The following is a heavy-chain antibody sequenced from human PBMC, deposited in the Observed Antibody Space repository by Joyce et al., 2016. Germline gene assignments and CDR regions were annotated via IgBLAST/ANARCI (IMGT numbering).Heavy chain of an antibody. CDR1: GYNFADYW. Sequence: EVQLVQSGAGVKKPGESLRISCKTSGYNFADYWIAWVRQMPGRGLEWMARIYPGDSDTYYSPSFKGQVTVSADKSINTAFLQWDSLKASDTAIYFCARRGCSGSLPTGFDFWGQGTLVTVSS. D-gene: IGHD6-6*01. CDR2: IYPGDSDT. CDR3: ARRGCSGSLPTGFDF. J-gene: IGHJ4*02. V-gene: IGHV5-51*01.